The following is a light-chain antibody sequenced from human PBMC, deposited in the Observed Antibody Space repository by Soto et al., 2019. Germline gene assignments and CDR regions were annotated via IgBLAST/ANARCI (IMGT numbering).Light chain of an antibody. J-gene: IGKJ4*01. Sequence: EIVLTQSPATLSLSPGERATLSCRASQSVSSYLAWYQQKPGQAPRLLIYDASNRATGIPARFSGSGSGTDFTFTIISLEPEDFAVYYCQQRINWPRLTFGGGTKVEIK. CDR1: QSVSSY. CDR3: QQRINWPRLT. V-gene: IGKV3-11*01. CDR2: DAS.